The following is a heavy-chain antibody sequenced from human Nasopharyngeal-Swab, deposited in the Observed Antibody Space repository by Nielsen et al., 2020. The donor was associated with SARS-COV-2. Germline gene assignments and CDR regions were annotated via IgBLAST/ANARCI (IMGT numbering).Heavy chain of an antibody. CDR2: IKQDGSEK. Sequence: GESLKISCVASGFTFSTYCMSWVRQAPGKGLEWVANIKQDGSEKYYVDSVKGRFTISRDNAKNSLHLQMSSLRAEDTAVYYCARGPANFGVVVGDYYGLDVWGQGATVTVSS. CDR3: ARGPANFGVVVGDYYGLDV. J-gene: IGHJ6*02. CDR1: GFTFSTYC. V-gene: IGHV3-7*01. D-gene: IGHD3-3*01.